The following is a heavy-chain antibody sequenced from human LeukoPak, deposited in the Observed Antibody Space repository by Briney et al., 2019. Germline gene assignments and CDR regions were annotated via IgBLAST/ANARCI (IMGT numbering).Heavy chain of an antibody. V-gene: IGHV4-30-2*01. CDR3: ARGGNSEWYFDL. Sequence: SQTLSLTCAVSGGSISSGGYSWGWTRQPPGKGLEWIGYIYHSGSTYYNPSLKSRVTISVDRSKNQFSLKLSSVTAADTAVYYCARGGNSEWYFDLWGRGTLVTVSS. J-gene: IGHJ2*01. D-gene: IGHD4-23*01. CDR2: IYHSGST. CDR1: GGSISSGGYS.